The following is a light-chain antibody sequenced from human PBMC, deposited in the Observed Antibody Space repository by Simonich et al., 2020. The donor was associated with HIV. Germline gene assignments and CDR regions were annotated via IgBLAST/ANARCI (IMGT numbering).Light chain of an antibody. CDR1: RSVLYSSNNKNY. CDR2: WAA. J-gene: IGKJ4*01. CDR3: QQYYSTLT. Sequence: DIVMTQSPDSLAVSLGERATINCKSSRSVLYSSNNKNYLAWYQQKPGQPPNLLIYWAATRESGVPDRFSASGSGTDFTLTISSLQAEDVAVYYCQQYYSTLTFGGGTKVEIK. V-gene: IGKV4-1*01.